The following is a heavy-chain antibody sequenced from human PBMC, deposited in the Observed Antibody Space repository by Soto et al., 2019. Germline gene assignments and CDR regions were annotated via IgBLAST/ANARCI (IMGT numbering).Heavy chain of an antibody. CDR3: ARNNYGSGSTYFDY. D-gene: IGHD3-10*01. J-gene: IGHJ4*02. CDR1: GGSISNRRCH. Sequence: PSETLPLTCTVAGGSISNRRCHWSWINQPPGKGLEWIASIKYSGTTFYNPSLKSRVTISVDTSKNQFSLKLSSVTAADTAVYYCARNNYGSGSTYFDYWGQGTLVNVSS. V-gene: IGHV4-39*07. CDR2: IKYSGTT.